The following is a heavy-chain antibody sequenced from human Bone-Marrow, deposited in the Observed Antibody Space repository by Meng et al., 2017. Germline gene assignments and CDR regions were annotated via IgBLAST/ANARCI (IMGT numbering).Heavy chain of an antibody. CDR3: ARDGITMVRGVITIYWYFDL. D-gene: IGHD3-10*01. CDR1: GDSVSRNSAA. J-gene: IGHJ2*01. CDR2: TYYRSKWYN. V-gene: IGHV6-1*01. Sequence: SQTLSLTCAISGDSVSRNSAAWNWIRQSPSRGLEWLGRTYYRSKWYNDYAVSVKSRITINPDTSKNQFSLQLNSVTPEDTAVYYCARDGITMVRGVITIYWYFDLWGRGTLVTVSS.